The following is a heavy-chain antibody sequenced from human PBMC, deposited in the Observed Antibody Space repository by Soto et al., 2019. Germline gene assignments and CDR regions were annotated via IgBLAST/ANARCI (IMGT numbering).Heavy chain of an antibody. J-gene: IGHJ3*02. Sequence: SETLSLTCTVSGGSISSYYWSWIRQPPGKGLEWIGYIYYSGSTNYNPSLKSRVTISVDTSKNQFSLKLSSVTAADTAVYYCARGISLGAHDAFDTWCPGKMVTV. CDR1: GGSISSYY. CDR3: ARGISLGAHDAFDT. D-gene: IGHD3-16*01. V-gene: IGHV4-59*01. CDR2: IYYSGST.